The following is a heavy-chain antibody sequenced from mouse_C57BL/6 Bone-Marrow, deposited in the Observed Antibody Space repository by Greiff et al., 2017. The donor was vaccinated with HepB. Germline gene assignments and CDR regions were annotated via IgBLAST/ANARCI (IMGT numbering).Heavy chain of an antibody. Sequence: QVQLQQSGAELMKPGASVKLSCKATGYTFTGYWIEWVKQRPGHGLEWIGEILPGRGSTNYNEKFEGKATFTADTSSTTAYMQLRRLTTDDSAIYYCSRDIYYGNYPNFDYWGQGTTLTVSS. CDR1: GYTFTGYW. CDR3: SRDIYYGNYPNFDY. CDR2: ILPGRGST. D-gene: IGHD2-1*01. V-gene: IGHV1-9*01. J-gene: IGHJ2*01.